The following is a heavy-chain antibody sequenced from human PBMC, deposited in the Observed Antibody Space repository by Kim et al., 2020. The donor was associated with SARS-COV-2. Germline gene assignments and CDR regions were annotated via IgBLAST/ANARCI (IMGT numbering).Heavy chain of an antibody. D-gene: IGHD3-10*01. CDR2: INAGNGNT. CDR3: ARATLWFSNWFDP. CDR1: GYTFTSYA. V-gene: IGHV1-3*01. Sequence: ASVKVSCKASGYTFTSYAMHWVRQAPGQRLEWMGWINAGNGNTKYSQKFQGRVTITRDTSASTAYMELSILRSEDTAVYYCARATLWFSNWFDPWGQGTLVTVSS. J-gene: IGHJ5*02.